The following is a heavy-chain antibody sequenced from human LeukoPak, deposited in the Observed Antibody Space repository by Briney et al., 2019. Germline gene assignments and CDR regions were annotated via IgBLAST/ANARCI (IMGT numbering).Heavy chain of an antibody. CDR3: ASTSGYDFWDMGY. V-gene: IGHV3-30*04. CDR1: GFAFSKYA. D-gene: IGHD5-12*01. J-gene: IGHJ4*02. Sequence: PGRSLRLSCAASGFAFSKYAMHWVPQAPGKGLEWVTIISDDGRSNYADSVEGRFTISRDNSKNTLYLQMSSLRAEDTAVYYCASTSGYDFWDMGYWGQGTLVTVSS. CDR2: ISDDGRS.